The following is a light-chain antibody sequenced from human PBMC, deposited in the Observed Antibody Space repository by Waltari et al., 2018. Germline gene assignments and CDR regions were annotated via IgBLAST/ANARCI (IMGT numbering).Light chain of an antibody. CDR1: GANIGAGYH. J-gene: IGLJ2*01. CDR3: QSYDNNLPGVV. V-gene: IGLV1-40*01. Sequence: QSVLTQPPSVSGAPGQRVTISCTGSGANIGAGYHVHWYQQLPGTAPKLLIYGNTNRPSGVPDRFSGSKSGTSASLAITGLQAEDEADYYCQSYDNNLPGVVFGGGTKLTVL. CDR2: GNT.